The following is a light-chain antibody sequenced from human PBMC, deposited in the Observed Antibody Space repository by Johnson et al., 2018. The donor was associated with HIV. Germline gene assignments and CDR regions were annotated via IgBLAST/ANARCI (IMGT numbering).Light chain of an antibody. CDR3: GTWDSSLSAARV. CDR2: DNN. V-gene: IGLV1-51*01. Sequence: QPVLTQPPSVSAAPGQKVTISCSGSSSNIGNNYVSWYQQLPGTAPKLLIYDNNKRPSGIPDRFSGSKSGTSATLAITGLQPGDEADYYCGTWDSSLSAARVFGPGTKVTVL. J-gene: IGLJ1*01. CDR1: SSNIGNNY.